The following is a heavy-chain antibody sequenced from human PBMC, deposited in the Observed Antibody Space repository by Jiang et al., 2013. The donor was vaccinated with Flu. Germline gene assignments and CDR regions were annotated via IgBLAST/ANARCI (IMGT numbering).Heavy chain of an antibody. CDR3: AREAYYYGSGSYWFDY. Sequence: IRQSPSRGLEWLGRTYYRSKWYNDYAVSVKSRITINPDTSKNQXSLQLNSVTPEDTAVYYCAREAYYYGSGSYWFDYWGQGTLVTVSS. J-gene: IGHJ4*02. V-gene: IGHV6-1*01. CDR2: TYYRSKWYN. D-gene: IGHD3-10*01.